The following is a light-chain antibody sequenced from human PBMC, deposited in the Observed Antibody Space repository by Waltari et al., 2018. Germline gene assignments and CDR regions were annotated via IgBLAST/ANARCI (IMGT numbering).Light chain of an antibody. V-gene: IGKV3-20*01. CDR3: QQWDGSFLT. Sequence: EIVLTQSPGTLSLSPGERATLSCRASQSITSISFSWYQQKPGQAPRLLIFGASTRATGSPDRFSGSGSGTDFTLTINRLEPEDFAVYYCQQWDGSFLTFGGGTEVEL. CDR2: GAS. CDR1: QSITSIS. J-gene: IGKJ4*01.